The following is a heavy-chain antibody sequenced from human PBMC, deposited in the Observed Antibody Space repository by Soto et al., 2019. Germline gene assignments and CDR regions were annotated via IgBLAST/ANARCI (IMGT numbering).Heavy chain of an antibody. Sequence: SETLSLTCAVSGGSISSGDYYWRWIRQPPGKGLEWIGDIYYSGITYDNPSLKSLVTISVDTSKNQFSLKLSSVTAADTAVYYCAREYSKAPWFDPWGQGTLVTVSS. J-gene: IGHJ5*02. V-gene: IGHV4-30-4*01. CDR1: GGSISSGDYY. CDR2: IYYSGIT. CDR3: AREYSKAPWFDP. D-gene: IGHD5-12*01.